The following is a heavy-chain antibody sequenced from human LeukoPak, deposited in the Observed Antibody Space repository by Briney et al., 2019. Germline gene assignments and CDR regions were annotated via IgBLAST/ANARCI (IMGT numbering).Heavy chain of an antibody. CDR2: INSDGSST. V-gene: IGHV3-74*01. Sequence: GGSLRLSCAASGFTFSSYWMHWVRHVPGNWLVWVSRINSDGSSTTYADSVKGRFTISRDNAKSTLYLQMNSLRAEDTAVYYCATLAENRDSGYYFDSWGQGTLVTVSS. CDR1: GFTFSSYW. CDR3: ATLAENRDSGYYFDS. D-gene: IGHD3-10*01. J-gene: IGHJ4*02.